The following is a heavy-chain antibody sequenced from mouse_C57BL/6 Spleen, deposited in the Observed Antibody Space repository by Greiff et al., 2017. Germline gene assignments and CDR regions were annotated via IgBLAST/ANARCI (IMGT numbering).Heavy chain of an antibody. J-gene: IGHJ4*01. CDR1: GYAFSSYW. CDR2: FYPGDGDT. CDR3: ARSEATHYAMDY. D-gene: IGHD1-1*01. V-gene: IGHV1-80*01. Sequence: VTLMASGAELVKPGASVKISCKASGYAFSSYWMNWVKQRPGKGLEWIGPFYPGDGDTNYNGKFKGKATLTADKSSSTAYMQLSSLTSEDSAVYFCARSEATHYAMDYWGQGTSVTVSS.